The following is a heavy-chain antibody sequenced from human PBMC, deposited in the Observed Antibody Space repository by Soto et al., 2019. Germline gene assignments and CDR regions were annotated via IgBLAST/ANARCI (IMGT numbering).Heavy chain of an antibody. V-gene: IGHV3-74*01. CDR2: MNPDGSTR. D-gene: IGHD2-21*01. CDR3: ARGGEVGAGQYYLDDS. CDR1: GFTFSSNW. Sequence: EVQLVESGGDLVQPGGSLRLSCEASGFTFSSNWMHWVRQGPGKGLVWVSRMNPDGSTRGYADSVKGRFTISRDNARNTVFLQMSSPRAGHTALYYCARGGEVGAGQYYLDDSWGQGTLVTVSS. J-gene: IGHJ4*02.